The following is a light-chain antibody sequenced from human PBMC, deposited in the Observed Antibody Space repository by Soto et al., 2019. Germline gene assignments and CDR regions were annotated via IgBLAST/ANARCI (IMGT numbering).Light chain of an antibody. Sequence: EIVLTQSPGTLSLSPGERSTLSCRASQSVDSSFLAWYQQKPGQSPRLLMYATSSRGAGTPDRFSGSGSGTDFTLTISRLAAEDFALSYCHQYGRSPRTLGQGTKVDIK. J-gene: IGKJ1*01. CDR1: QSVDSSF. CDR2: ATS. V-gene: IGKV3-20*01. CDR3: HQYGRSPRT.